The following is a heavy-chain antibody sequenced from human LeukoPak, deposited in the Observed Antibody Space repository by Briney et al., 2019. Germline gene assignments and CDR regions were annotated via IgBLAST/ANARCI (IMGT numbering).Heavy chain of an antibody. CDR3: ARGDSSGWPYFDY. D-gene: IGHD6-19*01. J-gene: IGHJ4*02. CDR1: GGSISSGSYY. Sequence: SETLSLTCTVSGGSISSGSYYRSWIRQPAGKGLEWIGRVYTSGSTNYNPSLKSRVTISVDTSKNQFSLKLSSVTAADTAVYYCARGDSSGWPYFDYWGQGTLVTVSS. CDR2: VYTSGST. V-gene: IGHV4-61*02.